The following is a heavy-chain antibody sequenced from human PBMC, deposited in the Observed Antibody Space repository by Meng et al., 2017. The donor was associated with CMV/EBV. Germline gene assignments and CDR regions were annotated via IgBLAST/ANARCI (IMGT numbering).Heavy chain of an antibody. CDR2: IIPIFGTA. D-gene: IGHD6-6*01. J-gene: IGHJ6*02. CDR3: ARDGIAARRSYYYYGMDV. V-gene: IGHV1-69*05. CDR1: GGTFSSYA. Sequence: SVKVSCKASGGTFSSYAISWVRQAPGQGVEWMGGIIPIFGTANYAQKFQGRVTITTDESTSTAYMELSSLRSEDTAVYYCARDGIAARRSYYYYGMDVWGQGTTVTVSS.